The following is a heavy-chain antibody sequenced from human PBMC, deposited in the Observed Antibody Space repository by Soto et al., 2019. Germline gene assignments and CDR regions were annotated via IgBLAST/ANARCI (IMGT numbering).Heavy chain of an antibody. J-gene: IGHJ4*02. CDR3: ARGDSSGFWGRFDY. CDR2: INAGNGNT. Sequence: QVQLVQSGAEVKKPGASVKVSCKASGYTFTSYAMHWVRQAPGQRLEWMGWINAGNGNTKYSQKFQGRVTITRDTSASTAYMELSSLRSEDTAVYYCARGDSSGFWGRFDYWGQGTLVTVSS. V-gene: IGHV1-3*01. D-gene: IGHD3-22*01. CDR1: GYTFTSYA.